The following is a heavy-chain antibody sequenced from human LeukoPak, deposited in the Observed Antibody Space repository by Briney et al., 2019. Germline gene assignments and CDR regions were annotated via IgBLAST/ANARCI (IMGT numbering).Heavy chain of an antibody. CDR3: ATSPTFDP. V-gene: IGHV3-23*01. CDR2: ISGSGGST. Sequence: GGSLRLSCAASGFTFSDYYMSWVRQAPGKGLEWVSAISGSGGSTYYADSVKGRFTISRDNSKNTLYLQMTSLRAEDTAVYYCATSPTFDPWGQGTLVTVSS. J-gene: IGHJ5*02. CDR1: GFTFSDYY.